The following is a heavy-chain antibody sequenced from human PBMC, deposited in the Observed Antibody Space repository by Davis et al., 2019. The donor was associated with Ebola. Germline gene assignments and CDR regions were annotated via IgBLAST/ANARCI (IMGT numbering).Heavy chain of an antibody. J-gene: IGHJ4*02. Sequence: GESLKISCKGSGYSFSRYWIGWVRQMPGKGLEWMGFIFPDDSDATYSPSFQGQVTFSVDKSIRTAYLHWNSLKASDTATYYCARQSTTSWDSWGQGTLVTVSS. CDR2: IFPDDSDA. D-gene: IGHD2-2*01. CDR1: GYSFSRYW. CDR3: ARQSTTSWDS. V-gene: IGHV5-51*01.